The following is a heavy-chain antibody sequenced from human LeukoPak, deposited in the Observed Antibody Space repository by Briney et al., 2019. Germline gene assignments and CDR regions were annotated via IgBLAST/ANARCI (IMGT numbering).Heavy chain of an antibody. CDR2: MTPNGDHT. CDR3: ARGGQYTNSVIDY. Sequence: WGALRLFCVSSWFTFYFYAINWVRQASGEGLEWVFVMTPNGDHTYYSDSVRGRFTISRGNSMNTMSLQMNSLRAEDTAIYYCARGGQYTNSVIDYWGQGTLVTVSS. J-gene: IGHJ4*02. D-gene: IGHD4-11*01. V-gene: IGHV3-23*01. CDR1: WFTFYFYA.